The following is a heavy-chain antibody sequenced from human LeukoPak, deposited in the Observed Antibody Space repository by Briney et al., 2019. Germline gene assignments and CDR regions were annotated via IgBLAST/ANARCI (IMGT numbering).Heavy chain of an antibody. D-gene: IGHD3-10*01. Sequence: ASVKVSCKASGYTFTSYGISWVRQASGQGLEWMGWISAYNGNTNSAQKLQGRVTMTTDTSTSTTYLELRRLRSDDTAVYYCARDSSLDYYGSGSYSYDYYGRDVWGQGTTVTVSS. CDR2: ISAYNGNT. V-gene: IGHV1-18*01. J-gene: IGHJ6*02. CDR3: ARDSSLDYYGSGSYSYDYYGRDV. CDR1: GYTFTSYG.